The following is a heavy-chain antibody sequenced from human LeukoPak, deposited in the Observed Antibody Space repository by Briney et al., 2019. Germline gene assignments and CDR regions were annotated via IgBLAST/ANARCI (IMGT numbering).Heavy chain of an antibody. CDR1: GGSISSGGYY. CDR3: ARVRITIFGGGGMDV. CDR2: IYYSGST. J-gene: IGHJ6*02. D-gene: IGHD3-3*01. V-gene: IGHV4-31*03. Sequence: PSQTLSLTSTVSGGSISSGGYYWSWIRQHPGKGLEWIGYIYYSGSTYYNPSLKSRVTISVDTSKNQFSLKLSSVTAADTAVYYCARVRITIFGGGGMDVWGQGTTVTVSS.